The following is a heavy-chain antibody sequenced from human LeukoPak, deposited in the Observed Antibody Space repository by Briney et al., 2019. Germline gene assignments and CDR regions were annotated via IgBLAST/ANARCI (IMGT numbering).Heavy chain of an antibody. J-gene: IGHJ4*02. Sequence: GGSLRLSCAASGFTFSSYAMSWVRQAPGKGLEWVSAISGSGGSTYYADSVKGRFTISRDNSKNTLYLQMNSLRAEDTAVYYCAKDCSSTSCYRHDYWGQGTLVTVFS. V-gene: IGHV3-23*01. CDR2: ISGSGGST. CDR3: AKDCSSTSCYRHDY. D-gene: IGHD2-2*01. CDR1: GFTFSSYA.